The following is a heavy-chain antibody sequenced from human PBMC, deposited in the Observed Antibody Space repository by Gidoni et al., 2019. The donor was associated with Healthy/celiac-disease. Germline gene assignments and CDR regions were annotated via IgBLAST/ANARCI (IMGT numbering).Heavy chain of an antibody. CDR1: GYSFTSYW. CDR2: IDPSDSYT. V-gene: IGHV5-10-1*01. D-gene: IGHD3-22*01. Sequence: EVQLVQSGAEVKKPGESLRISCKGSGYSFTSYWISWVRQMPGKGLEWMGRIDPSDSYTNYSPSFQGHVTISADKSISTAYLQWSSLKASDTAMYYCARRPEDSSGYYSWYFDLWGRGTLVTVSS. CDR3: ARRPEDSSGYYSWYFDL. J-gene: IGHJ2*01.